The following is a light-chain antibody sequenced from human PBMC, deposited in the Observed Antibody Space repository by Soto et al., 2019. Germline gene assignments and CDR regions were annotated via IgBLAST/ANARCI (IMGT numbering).Light chain of an antibody. V-gene: IGKV1-5*01. CDR1: QSISSW. CDR2: DAS. J-gene: IGKJ1*01. CDR3: QQYNSYWT. Sequence: QMTKSHSTLSASVGDRVTITCRASQSISSWLAWYQQKPGKAPKLLIYDASSLESGVPSRFSGSGSGTEFTLTISSLQPDDFATYYCQQYNSYWTFGQGTKVDIK.